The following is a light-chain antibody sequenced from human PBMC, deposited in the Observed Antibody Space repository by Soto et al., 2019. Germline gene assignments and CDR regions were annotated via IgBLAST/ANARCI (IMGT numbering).Light chain of an antibody. V-gene: IGLV2-23*01. Sequence: QSALTQPASVSGSPGQSITISCTGTSSDVVNDLLVSWYQQQPGKAPKLMIYEGTKRPAGVSNRFSGSKSGNTASLTISGLQAEDEADYYCCSYAGRSTWDVVFGGGTKVTVL. CDR3: CSYAGRSTWDVV. CDR1: SSDVVNDLL. CDR2: EGT. J-gene: IGLJ2*01.